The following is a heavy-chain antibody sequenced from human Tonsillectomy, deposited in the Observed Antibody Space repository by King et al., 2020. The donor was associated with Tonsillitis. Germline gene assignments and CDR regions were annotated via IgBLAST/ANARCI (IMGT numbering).Heavy chain of an antibody. CDR3: ARDLSGYYSTAS. CDR1: GFTFSSYG. V-gene: IGHV3-33*08. Sequence: QLVQSGGGVVQPGMSLGLSCAASGFTFSSYGMHWVRQAPGKGLEWVAVIWYDGSNKYYADSVRGRFTISRDNSKNTLYLQMNSLRAEDTAVYYCARDLSGYYSTASWGQGTLVPVSS. CDR2: IWYDGSNK. D-gene: IGHD3-22*01. J-gene: IGHJ5*02.